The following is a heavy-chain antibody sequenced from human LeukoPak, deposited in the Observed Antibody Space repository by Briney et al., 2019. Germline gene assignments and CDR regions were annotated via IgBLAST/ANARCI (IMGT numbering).Heavy chain of an antibody. J-gene: IGHJ4*02. D-gene: IGHD5-24*01. CDR3: ARGRRDGYNSFDY. Sequence: ASVKVSCKASGYTFTGYYIHWVRQAPGQGLEWMGWINPNSGGTNYAQKFQGRVTMTRDTSISTAYMELSRLRSDDTAVYYCARGRRDGYNSFDYWGQGNLVTVSS. CDR2: INPNSGGT. CDR1: GYTFTGYY. V-gene: IGHV1-2*02.